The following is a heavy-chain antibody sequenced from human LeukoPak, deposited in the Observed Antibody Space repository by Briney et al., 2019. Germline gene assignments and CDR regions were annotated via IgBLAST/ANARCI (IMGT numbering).Heavy chain of an antibody. CDR3: AKEEDYDFWSGYYMSGSGGY. Sequence: GGSLRLSCAASGFTFSSYSMNWVRQAPGKGLEWVSSISSSSSYIYYADSVKGRFTISRDNAKNSLYLQMNSLRAEDTAVYYCAKEEDYDFWSGYYMSGSGGYWGQGTLVTVSS. V-gene: IGHV3-21*01. J-gene: IGHJ4*02. CDR1: GFTFSSYS. CDR2: ISSSSSYI. D-gene: IGHD3-3*01.